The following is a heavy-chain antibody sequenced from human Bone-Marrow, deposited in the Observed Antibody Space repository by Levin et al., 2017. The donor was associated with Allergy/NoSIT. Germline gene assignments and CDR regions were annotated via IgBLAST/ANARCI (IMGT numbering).Heavy chain of an antibody. CDR2: IFSNDEK. Sequence: SGPTLVKPTETLTLTCTVSGFSLSNAKMGVSWIRQPPGKALEWLALIFSNDEKSYSTSLKNKLTISSDTSKSQVVFTMTNMDPVDTATYYCARITRYNNILTGYYLIDYWGQGTLVTVSS. CDR1: GFSLSNAKMG. D-gene: IGHD3-9*01. V-gene: IGHV2-26*01. CDR3: ARITRYNNILTGYYLIDY. J-gene: IGHJ4*02.